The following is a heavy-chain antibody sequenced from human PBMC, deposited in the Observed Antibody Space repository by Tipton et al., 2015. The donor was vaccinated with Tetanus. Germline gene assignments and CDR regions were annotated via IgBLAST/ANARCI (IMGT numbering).Heavy chain of an antibody. V-gene: IGHV4-59*08. CDR1: GGSMSNNH. CDR2: IFHSGST. D-gene: IGHD2-15*01. CDR3: ARRRSAVLGGSYHWYFDL. Sequence: TLSLTCTVSGGSMSNNHWSWIRQPPGKGLEWIAYIFHSGSTNYSPSLKSRVTMSVDTSKKDFSVRLGSVTAADTAVYYCARRRSAVLGGSYHWYFDLWGRGTLVIVSS. J-gene: IGHJ2*01.